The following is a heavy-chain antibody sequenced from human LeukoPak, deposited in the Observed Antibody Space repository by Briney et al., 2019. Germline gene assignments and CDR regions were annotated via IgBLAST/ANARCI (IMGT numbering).Heavy chain of an antibody. CDR1: GYSFTSYW. V-gene: IGHV5-51*01. J-gene: IGHJ4*02. CDR3: ARHLGIQLWSTEYYFDY. Sequence: PGESLKISCKGSGYSFTSYWIGWVRQMPGKGLEWMGIIYPGGSDTRYSPSFQGQVTISADKSISTAYLQWSSLKASDTAMYYCARHLGIQLWSTEYYFDYWGQGTLVTVSS. D-gene: IGHD5-18*01. CDR2: IYPGGSDT.